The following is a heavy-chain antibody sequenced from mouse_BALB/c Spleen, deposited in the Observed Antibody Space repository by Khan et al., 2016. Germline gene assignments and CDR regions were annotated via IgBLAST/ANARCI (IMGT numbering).Heavy chain of an antibody. CDR3: ARRHGYDGYYFDY. CDR2: IRYSGST. J-gene: IGHJ2*01. V-gene: IGHV3-2*02. CDR1: GYSITSDYA. Sequence: QLQESGPGLVKPSQSLSLTCTVTGYSITSDYAWNWIRQFPGNKLEWMGYIRYSGSTTYNPSLKSRISITRDPSKNQFFLQLYSVTTEDTATYYCARRHGYDGYYFDYWGQGTTLTVSS. D-gene: IGHD2-2*01.